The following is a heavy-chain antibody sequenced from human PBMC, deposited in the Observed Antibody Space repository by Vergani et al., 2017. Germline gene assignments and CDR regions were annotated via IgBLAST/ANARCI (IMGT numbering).Heavy chain of an antibody. D-gene: IGHD1-1*01. V-gene: IGHV3-30*03. Sequence: QVHLVESGGGVVQPGRSLRLSCVVSGFTSSYYGMHWVRQAPGNGLEWVAVISYDGTQKYYADSVKGRFIISRDNSNSTLYLQMNSLRTEDTAVYYCATKSCGTPGCQIGYFREWGQGTLVTVSS. CDR3: ATKSCGTPGCQIGYFRE. J-gene: IGHJ1*01. CDR2: ISYDGTQK. CDR1: GFTSSYYG.